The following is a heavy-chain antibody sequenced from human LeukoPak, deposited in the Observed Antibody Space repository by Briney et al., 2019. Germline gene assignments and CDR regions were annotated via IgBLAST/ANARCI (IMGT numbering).Heavy chain of an antibody. CDR1: GYSISSGYY. J-gene: IGHJ4*02. CDR2: IYHSGST. Sequence: SETLSLTCTVSGYSISSGYYWGWIRQPPGKGLEWIGNIYHSGSTYYNPSLKSRVTISVDTSKNQFSLKLSSVTAADTAVYYCARDKGGIDYWGQGTLVTVSS. V-gene: IGHV4-38-2*02. CDR3: ARDKGGIDY. D-gene: IGHD1-14*01.